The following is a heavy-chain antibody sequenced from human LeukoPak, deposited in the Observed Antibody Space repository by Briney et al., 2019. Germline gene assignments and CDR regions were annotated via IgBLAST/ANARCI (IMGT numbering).Heavy chain of an antibody. J-gene: IGHJ6*03. Sequence: ASVKVSCEASGYTFTGYYMHWVRQAPGQGLEWMGWINPNSGGTNYAQKFQGRVTMTRDTSISTAYMELSSLRSEDTAVYYCARIEYSSSYPYYYYYMDVWGKGTTVTVSS. CDR2: INPNSGGT. CDR1: GYTFTGYY. CDR3: ARIEYSSSYPYYYYYMDV. V-gene: IGHV1-2*02. D-gene: IGHD6-6*01.